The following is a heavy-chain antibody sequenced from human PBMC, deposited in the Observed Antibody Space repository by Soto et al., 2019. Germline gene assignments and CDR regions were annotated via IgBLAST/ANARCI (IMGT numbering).Heavy chain of an antibody. V-gene: IGHV4-61*08. D-gene: IGHD1-26*01. J-gene: IGHJ4*02. CDR1: GDSVSSDGYF. CDR3: ARIVVGVTIDS. CDR2: ISYTGDT. Sequence: QVQLRESGPGLLKPSETLSLTCTVSGDSVSSDGYFWTWVRQPPGKGLEWIAYISYTGDTNYNPSLKSRVTISVDTSRKQFSLTVRSVTAPDTAMYFCARIVVGVTIDSGGQGTLVTVSS.